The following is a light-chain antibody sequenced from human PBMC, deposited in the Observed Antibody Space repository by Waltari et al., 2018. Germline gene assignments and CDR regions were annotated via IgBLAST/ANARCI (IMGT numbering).Light chain of an antibody. CDR2: GQD. CDR3: HSRDTSSTRV. V-gene: IGLV3-19*01. J-gene: IGLJ2*01. Sequence: SSKLTQDPAVSVALGQTVKITCQGDSLRRFYASWYQQRPGQAPILVLYGQDNRPSGIPERVSGSTSGNTASLTITGAQADDEADYYCHSRDTSSTRVFGGGTRLTV. CDR1: SLRRFY.